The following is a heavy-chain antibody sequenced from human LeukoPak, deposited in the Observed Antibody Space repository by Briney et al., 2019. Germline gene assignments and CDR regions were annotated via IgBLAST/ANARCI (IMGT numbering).Heavy chain of an antibody. V-gene: IGHV3-11*04. J-gene: IGHJ4*02. CDR3: ARSNCGGDCYGRVHFDY. CDR2: ISSSGSTI. D-gene: IGHD2-21*02. CDR1: GFTFSDYY. Sequence: PGGSLRLSCAASGFTFSDYYMSWICQAPGKGLEWVSYISSSGSTIYYADSVKGRFTISRDNAKNSLYLQMNSLRAEDTAVYYCARSNCGGDCYGRVHFDYWGQGTLVTVSS.